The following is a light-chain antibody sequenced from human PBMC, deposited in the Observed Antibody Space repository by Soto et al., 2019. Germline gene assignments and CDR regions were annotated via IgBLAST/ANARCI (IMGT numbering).Light chain of an antibody. V-gene: IGKV3-15*01. J-gene: IGKJ1*01. CDR1: QSIDIN. CDR2: GAS. CDR3: QHYNSYSEA. Sequence: EIVLTQSPGTLSLSPGERATLSCMASQSIDINLVWYQQKPGQAPRLLISGASTGATGIPARFSGSGSGTEFTLTISSLQSDDFATYYCQHYNSYSEAFGQGTIVDIK.